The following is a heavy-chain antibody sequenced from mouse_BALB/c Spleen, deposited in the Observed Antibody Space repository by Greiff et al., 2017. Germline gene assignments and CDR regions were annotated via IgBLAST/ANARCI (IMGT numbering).Heavy chain of an antibody. CDR2: IDPANGNT. J-gene: IGHJ3*01. Sequence: EVHLVESGAELVKPGASVKLSCTASGFNIKDTYMQWVKQRPEQGLEWIGRIDPANGNTKYDPKFQGKATITADTSSNTAYLQLSSLTSEDTAVYYCARGDYGPFAYWGQGTLVTVSA. D-gene: IGHD1-1*02. V-gene: IGHV14-3*02. CDR1: GFNIKDTY. CDR3: ARGDYGPFAY.